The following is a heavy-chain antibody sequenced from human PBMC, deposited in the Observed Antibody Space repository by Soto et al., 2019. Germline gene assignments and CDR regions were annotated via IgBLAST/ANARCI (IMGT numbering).Heavy chain of an antibody. J-gene: IGHJ5*01. V-gene: IGHV4-39*01. CDR2: IYYDGST. Sequence: SETLSLTCSVSGGSITSTIDYWGWIRQSPGKGLEWIGNIYYDGSTFYNPSLKSRVTISVDTSKRQFSLRVSSVTAADTDVYYCERRGRASWRSCFDSWGHGTLVTVSS. CDR3: ERRGRASWRSCFDS. D-gene: IGHD3-16*01. CDR1: GGSITSTIDY.